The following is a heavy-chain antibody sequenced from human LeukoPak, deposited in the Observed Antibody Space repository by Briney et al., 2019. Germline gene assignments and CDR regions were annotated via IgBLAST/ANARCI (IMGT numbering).Heavy chain of an antibody. CDR3: ARVAQRGFDYSNSLEY. V-gene: IGHV3-33*01. CDR1: GFIYSHYG. Sequence: GRSLRLSCAASGFIYSHYGMQWVRQAPGKRLEWVAVIWSDGSNRFYAGSVKGRFTISRDNSQNTLFLQMNSLRAEDTAMYYCARVAQRGFDYSNSLEYGGHGTLVTVSS. CDR2: IWSDGSNR. J-gene: IGHJ4*01. D-gene: IGHD4-11*01.